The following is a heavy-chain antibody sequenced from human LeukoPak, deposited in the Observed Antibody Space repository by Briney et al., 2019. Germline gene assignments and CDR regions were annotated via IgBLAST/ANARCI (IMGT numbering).Heavy chain of an antibody. CDR1: GGSISSYY. J-gene: IGHJ3*02. D-gene: IGHD3-22*01. CDR3: AREPNSSGWYFLYDSSGYLAFGI. Sequence: SETLSLTCTVSGGSISSYYWSWIRQPAGKGLEWIGRIYTSGSTNYNPSLKSRVTMSVDTSKNQFSLKLSSVTAADTAVYYCAREPNSSGWYFLYDSSGYLAFGIWGQGTMVTVSS. CDR2: IYTSGST. V-gene: IGHV4-4*07.